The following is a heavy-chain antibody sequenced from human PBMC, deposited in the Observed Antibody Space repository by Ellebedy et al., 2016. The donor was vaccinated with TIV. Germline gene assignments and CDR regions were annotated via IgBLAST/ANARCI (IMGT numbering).Heavy chain of an antibody. D-gene: IGHD3-3*02. Sequence: AASVKVSCKASEYIFTSYYMHWVRQAPGQGLEWMGIINPSGSSTSYAQKFQGRVTMTRKNSISTAYMELSSLRSEDTAVYYCARGAFSNSFLFKYYYYGMDVWGQGTTVTVSS. J-gene: IGHJ6*02. CDR3: ARGAFSNSFLFKYYYYGMDV. CDR1: EYIFTSYY. V-gene: IGHV1-46*01. CDR2: INPSGSST.